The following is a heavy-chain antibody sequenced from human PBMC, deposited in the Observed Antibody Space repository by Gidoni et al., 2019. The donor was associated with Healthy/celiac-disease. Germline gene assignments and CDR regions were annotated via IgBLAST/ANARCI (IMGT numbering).Heavy chain of an antibody. CDR1: GYTFTSSA. CDR2: MNPNSGNT. D-gene: IGHD6-13*01. V-gene: IGHV1-8*01. J-gene: IGHJ4*02. CDR3: ARGVGSSSWARPVVHFDY. Sequence: QVQLVQSGAAVKKPGASVKFSCKASGYTFTSSAINWVRQATGQGLEWMGWMNPNSGNTGYAQKLQGRVTMTRNTSMSTAYMELSSLRAEDTAVYYCARGVGSSSWARPVVHFDYWGQGTLVTVSS.